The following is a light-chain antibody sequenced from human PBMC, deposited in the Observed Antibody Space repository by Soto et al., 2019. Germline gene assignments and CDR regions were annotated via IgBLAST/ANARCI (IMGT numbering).Light chain of an antibody. CDR1: ASNLGGNP. CDR3: AAWDDSLNAVV. J-gene: IGLJ2*01. Sequence: QSLLTQPPSVSGTPGQKVSISCSGSASNLGGNPVNWYQHLPGAAPKLLIYTNHQRPSGVPDRFSGSKSGTSASLAISGLRSEDEADFYCAAWDDSLNAVVFGGGTKVTVL. CDR2: TNH. V-gene: IGLV1-44*01.